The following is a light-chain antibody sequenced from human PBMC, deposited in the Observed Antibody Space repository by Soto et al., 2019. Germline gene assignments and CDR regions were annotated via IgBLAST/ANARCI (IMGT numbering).Light chain of an antibody. CDR1: QSISSW. J-gene: IGKJ4*01. Sequence: DIQMTQSPSTLSASVGDRVTITCRASQSISSWLAWYQQKPGKAPKLLIYKASSLESGVPSRFSGSGPGTEFTLTISSLQPDDFATYYCQQYNSYSLTFGGGTKVDIK. V-gene: IGKV1-5*03. CDR2: KAS. CDR3: QQYNSYSLT.